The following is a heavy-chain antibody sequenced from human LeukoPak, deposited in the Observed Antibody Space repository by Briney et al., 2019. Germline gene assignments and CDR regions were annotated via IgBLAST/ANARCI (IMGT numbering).Heavy chain of an antibody. CDR2: ISSSGSTI. V-gene: IGHV3-11*04. CDR3: ARDQTYYYGSGPFDY. CDR1: GFTFDDYG. Sequence: PGGSLRLSCAASGFTFDDYGMSWVRQAPGKGLEWVSYISSSGSTIYYADSVKGRFTISRDNAKNSLYLQMNSLRAEDTAVYYCARDQTYYYGSGPFDYWGQGTLVTVSS. D-gene: IGHD3-10*01. J-gene: IGHJ4*02.